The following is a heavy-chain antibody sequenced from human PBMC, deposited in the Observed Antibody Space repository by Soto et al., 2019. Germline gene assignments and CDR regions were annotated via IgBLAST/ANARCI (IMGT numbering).Heavy chain of an antibody. J-gene: IGHJ4*02. D-gene: IGHD5-12*01. Sequence: QVQLVESGGGVVQPGRSLRLSCAASGFMFSRYAMHWVRQAPGKGLEWVAVKTYDGSNKYYADSVKGRFTISRDNSKNTLYLQMNSLRAEDTAVYYCARAGGLRVDYWGQGTLVTVSS. CDR2: KTYDGSNK. CDR1: GFMFSRYA. V-gene: IGHV3-30-3*01. CDR3: ARAGGLRVDY.